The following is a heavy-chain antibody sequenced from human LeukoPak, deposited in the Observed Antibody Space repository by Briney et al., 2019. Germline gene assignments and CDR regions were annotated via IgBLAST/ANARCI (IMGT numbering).Heavy chain of an antibody. CDR2: INSDGSST. CDR3: ARVIRWFDS. Sequence: PGGSLRLSCAATGFTFSNYWMHWVRQAPGKGLVWVSRINSDGSSTTYADSVRGRFTISRDNAKNTLYLQMNSLRADDMAVYYCARVIRWFDSWGQGTLVTVSS. V-gene: IGHV3-74*01. CDR1: GFTFSNYW. J-gene: IGHJ5*01.